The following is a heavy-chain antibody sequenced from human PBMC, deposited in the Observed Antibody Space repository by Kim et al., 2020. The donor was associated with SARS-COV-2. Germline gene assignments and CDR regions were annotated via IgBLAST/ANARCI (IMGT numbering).Heavy chain of an antibody. CDR3: ARLIFSEVLRYFDWLPAPFDY. CDR1: GYSFTSYW. D-gene: IGHD3-9*01. V-gene: IGHV5-51*01. J-gene: IGHJ4*02. CDR2: IYPGDSDT. Sequence: GESLKISCKGSGYSFTSYWIGWVRQMPGKGLEWMGIIYPGDSDTRYSPSFQGQVTISADKSISTAYLQWSSLKASDTAMYYCARLIFSEVLRYFDWLPAPFDYWGQGTLVTVSS.